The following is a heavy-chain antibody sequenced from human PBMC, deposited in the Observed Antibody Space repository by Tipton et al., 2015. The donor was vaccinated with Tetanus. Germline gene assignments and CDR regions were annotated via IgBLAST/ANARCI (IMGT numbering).Heavy chain of an antibody. CDR2: IYYSGST. D-gene: IGHD1-26*01. Sequence: TLSLTCAVYGGSFSSYYWSWIRQPPGKGLEWIGYIYYSGSTNYNPSLKSRVTISVDTSKNQFSLKLSSVTAADTAVYYCARSSTYYYYGMDVWGQGTTVTVSS. CDR1: GGSFSSYY. V-gene: IGHV4-59*01. J-gene: IGHJ6*02. CDR3: ARSSTYYYYGMDV.